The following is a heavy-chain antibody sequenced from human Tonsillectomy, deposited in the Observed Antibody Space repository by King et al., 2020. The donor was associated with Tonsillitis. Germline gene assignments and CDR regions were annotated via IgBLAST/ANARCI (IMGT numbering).Heavy chain of an antibody. D-gene: IGHD7-27*01. CDR1: GFTFSSYG. J-gene: IGHJ4*02. CDR2: ISYDGSNK. Sequence: VQLVESGGGVVQPGRSLRLFCAASGFTFSSYGMHWVRQAPGKGLEWVAVISYDGSNKYYADSVKGRFTISRDNSKNTLYLQMNSLRAEDTAVYYCSRDLSHNFYAGEYWGQGTLVTVSS. V-gene: IGHV3-33*05. CDR3: SRDLSHNFYAGEY.